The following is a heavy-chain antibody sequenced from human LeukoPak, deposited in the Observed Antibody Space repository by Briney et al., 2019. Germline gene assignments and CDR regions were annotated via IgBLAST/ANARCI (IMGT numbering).Heavy chain of an antibody. Sequence: EGSVSPSCKASGYTFTSYYMHWVRQAPGQGLEWMGIINPSGGTTSYAQKFQGRVTMTRDTSTSTVYMELSSLRSEDTAVYYCARGGAGNCGGACYLIWFDPWGQTTMV. J-gene: IGHJ5*02. CDR2: INPSGGTT. D-gene: IGHD2-21*02. V-gene: IGHV1-46*01. CDR1: GYTFTSYY. CDR3: ARGGAGNCGGACYLIWFDP.